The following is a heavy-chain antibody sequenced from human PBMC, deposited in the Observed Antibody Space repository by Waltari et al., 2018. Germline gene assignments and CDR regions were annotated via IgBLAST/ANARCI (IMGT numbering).Heavy chain of an antibody. CDR2: ISWNSGSI. CDR3: ASRLDYGDYGLGMDV. CDR1: GFTFDDYA. Sequence: GESGGGLVQPGRSLRLSCAASGFTFDDYAMHWVRQAPGKGLEWVSGISWNSGSIGYVDSVKGRFTISRDNAKNSLYLQMNSLRAEDTALYYCASRLDYGDYGLGMDVWGQGTTVTVSS. V-gene: IGHV3-9*01. D-gene: IGHD4-17*01. J-gene: IGHJ6*02.